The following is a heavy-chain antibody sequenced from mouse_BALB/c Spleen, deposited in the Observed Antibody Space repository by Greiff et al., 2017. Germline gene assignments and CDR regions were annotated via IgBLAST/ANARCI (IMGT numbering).Heavy chain of an antibody. CDR3: ARGEITTVPDY. D-gene: IGHD1-1*01. Sequence: QVQLQQSGAELVRPGVSVKISCKGSGYTFTDYAMHWVKQSHAKSLEWIGVISTYYGDASYNQKFKGKATMTVDKSSSTAYIELARLTSEDSAIYYCARGEITTVPDYWGQGTTLTVSS. CDR1: GYTFTDYA. J-gene: IGHJ2*01. V-gene: IGHV1S137*01. CDR2: ISTYYGDA.